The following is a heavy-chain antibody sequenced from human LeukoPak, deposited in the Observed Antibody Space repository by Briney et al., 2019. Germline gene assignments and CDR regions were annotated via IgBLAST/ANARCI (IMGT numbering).Heavy chain of an antibody. CDR3: ARAGYSSGWSTTYYYYYMDA. CDR2: IYTSGST. J-gene: IGHJ6*03. V-gene: IGHV4-4*07. D-gene: IGHD6-19*01. Sequence: PSETLSLTCTVSGGSISSYYWSWIRQPAGKGLEWIGRIYTSGSTNYNPSLKSRVTMSVDTSKNQFSLKLSSVTAADTAVYYCARAGYSSGWSTTYYYYYMDAWGKGTTVTVSS. CDR1: GGSISSYY.